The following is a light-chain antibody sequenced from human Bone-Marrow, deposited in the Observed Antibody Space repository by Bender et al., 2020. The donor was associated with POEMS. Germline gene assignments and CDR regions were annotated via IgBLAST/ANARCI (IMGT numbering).Light chain of an antibody. J-gene: IGLJ3*02. CDR3: QTWVTEGWV. CDR1: SGHSSYA. Sequence: QLVLTQSPSASASLGASVKLTCTLSSGHSSYAIAWHQQQPEKGPRYLMKLNSDGSHSKGDGIPDRFSGSSAGAECYLTISRLQSEDEADDYCQTWVTEGWVLGGGTRLAVL. CDR2: LNSDGSH. V-gene: IGLV4-69*01.